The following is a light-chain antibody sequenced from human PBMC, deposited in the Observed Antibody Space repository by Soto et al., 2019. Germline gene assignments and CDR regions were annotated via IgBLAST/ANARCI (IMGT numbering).Light chain of an antibody. Sequence: EIVLTQSPGTLSLSPGERATLSCRASQSVSSNYLTWYQQKPGQAPRLLIYGASSKATGIPDRFSGSGSGADFTLSINKLEPEDLAEYSCQQYGSSPPTYGPGTKVEIK. V-gene: IGKV3-20*01. CDR2: GAS. CDR3: QQYGSSPPT. CDR1: QSVSSNY. J-gene: IGKJ3*01.